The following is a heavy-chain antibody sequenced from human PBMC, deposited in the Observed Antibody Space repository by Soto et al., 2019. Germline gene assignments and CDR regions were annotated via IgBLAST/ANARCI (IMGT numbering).Heavy chain of an antibody. D-gene: IGHD6-13*01. Sequence: EVQLVESGGGLVQPGGSLRLSCEGSGFSFRSYWMHWVRQAPGKGLGWVARISFDGNISNYADSVKGRFTISRDNARNTVYLQMYSLRPEDTDVYFCVREPWGFSGTWYDYWGQGTLVTVSS. CDR1: GFSFRSYW. CDR3: VREPWGFSGTWYDY. V-gene: IGHV3-74*01. CDR2: ISFDGNIS. J-gene: IGHJ4*02.